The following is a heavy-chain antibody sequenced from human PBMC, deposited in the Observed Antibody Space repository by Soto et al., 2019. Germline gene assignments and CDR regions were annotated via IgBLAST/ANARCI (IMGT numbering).Heavy chain of an antibody. V-gene: IGHV3-23*01. CDR3: AKGPSRVVGATQTDY. D-gene: IGHD1-26*01. Sequence: GGSLRLSCAASGFTFSSYAMSWVRQAPGKGLEWVSAISGSGGSTYYADSVKGRFTISRDNSKNTLYLQMNSLRAEDTAVYYCAKGPSRVVGATQTDYWGQGTLVTVSS. CDR1: GFTFSSYA. CDR2: ISGSGGST. J-gene: IGHJ4*02.